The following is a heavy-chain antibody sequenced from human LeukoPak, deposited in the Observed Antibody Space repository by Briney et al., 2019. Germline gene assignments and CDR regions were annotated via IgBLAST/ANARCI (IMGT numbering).Heavy chain of an antibody. J-gene: IGHJ4*02. V-gene: IGHV4-31*03. CDR3: ARRVGKFPTYYFDY. CDR1: GGSISNGGHY. Sequence: SETLSLTCTVSGGSISNGGHYWSWIRQHPGKGLEWIGYIYYSGRINYNPSLKSRVAMSVDTSKDQFSLKLSSVTAADTAVYYCARRVGKFPTYYFDYWGQGTRVTVSS. CDR2: IYYSGRI. D-gene: IGHD1-1*01.